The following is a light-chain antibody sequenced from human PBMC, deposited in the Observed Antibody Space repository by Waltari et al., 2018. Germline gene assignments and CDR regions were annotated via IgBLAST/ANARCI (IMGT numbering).Light chain of an antibody. Sequence: DIQMTPSPSTLSASVGDRVTITCRASQSIGNYLAWYQQKPGKAPKLLIFMASTLQREVPSRCSGSGSGTEFALTISGLQADDFATYFCQHFNSYPFIFGRGTKLEIK. CDR3: QHFNSYPFI. J-gene: IGKJ2*01. V-gene: IGKV1-5*03. CDR2: MAS. CDR1: QSIGNY.